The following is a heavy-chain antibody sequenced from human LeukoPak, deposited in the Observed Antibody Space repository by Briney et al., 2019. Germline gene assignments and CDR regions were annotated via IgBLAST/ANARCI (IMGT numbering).Heavy chain of an antibody. CDR3: ASTYSTGWNFEY. D-gene: IGHD2-8*02. CDR2: INPNSGGT. J-gene: IGHJ4*02. CDR1: GYTFTSYG. V-gene: IGHV1-2*02. Sequence: PGASVKVSCKASGYTFTSYGISWVRQAPGQGLEWMGWINPNSGGTNCAQKFQGRVTMTRDTSSSAAYMELSGLRFDDTAIYYCASTYSTGWNFEYWGQGTLVTVSS.